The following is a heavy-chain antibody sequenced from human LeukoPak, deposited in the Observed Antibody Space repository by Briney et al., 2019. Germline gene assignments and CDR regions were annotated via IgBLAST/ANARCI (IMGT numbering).Heavy chain of an antibody. Sequence: SETLSLTCEVSGYSINKGYYWAWIRQPPGKGLEWIGNVCHTGSTYYNPSLQSRPTISVDTSKNHFSLKLTSVTAADTAVYYCARVLPGYSAGWSGYFDYWGQGTLVTVSS. CDR2: VCHTGST. J-gene: IGHJ4*02. CDR1: GYSINKGYY. D-gene: IGHD6-19*01. V-gene: IGHV4-38-2*01. CDR3: ARVLPGYSAGWSGYFDY.